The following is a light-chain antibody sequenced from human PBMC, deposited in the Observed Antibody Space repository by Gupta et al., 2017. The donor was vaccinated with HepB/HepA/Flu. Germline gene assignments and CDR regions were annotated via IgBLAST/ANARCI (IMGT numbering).Light chain of an antibody. V-gene: IGLV1-36*01. CDR3: AAWDDSLNCLV. J-gene: IGLJ2*01. CDR1: SSNIGNNA. CDR2: YDD. Sequence: QSVLTQPPSVSEAPRQRVTISCSGSSSNIGNNAVNWYQQLPGKAPKLLIYYDDLLPSVVSDRFSGSKSGTSASLAISGLQSEDEADYYCAAWDDSLNCLVFGGGTKLTVL.